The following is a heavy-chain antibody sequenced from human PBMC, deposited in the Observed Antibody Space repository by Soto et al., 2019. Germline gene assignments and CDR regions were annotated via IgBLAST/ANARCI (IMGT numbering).Heavy chain of an antibody. Sequence: QVQLVESGGGVVQPGRSLRLSCAASGLTFSSYAMHWVRQAPCKGLEWVAVISYDGSNKYYADSVKGRFTISRDNSKNTLYLQMNSLRAEDTAVYYCAREEGYCSGGSCYPDAFDIWGQGTMVTVSS. V-gene: IGHV3-30-3*01. CDR2: ISYDGSNK. CDR1: GLTFSSYA. J-gene: IGHJ3*02. CDR3: AREEGYCSGGSCYPDAFDI. D-gene: IGHD2-15*01.